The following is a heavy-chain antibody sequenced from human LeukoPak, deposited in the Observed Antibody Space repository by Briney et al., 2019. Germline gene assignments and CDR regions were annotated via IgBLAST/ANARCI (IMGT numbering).Heavy chain of an antibody. V-gene: IGHV3-21*01. CDR3: ARDGSRYYESYYYMDV. J-gene: IGHJ6*03. D-gene: IGHD3-22*01. CDR1: GFTFSSYS. CDR2: ISSSSSYI. Sequence: PGGSLRLSCAASGFTFSSYSMNWVRQAPGKGLEWVSSISSSSSYIYYADSVKGRFTISRDNAKNSLYLQMNSLRAEDTAVYYCARDGSRYYESYYYMDVWGKGTTVTVSS.